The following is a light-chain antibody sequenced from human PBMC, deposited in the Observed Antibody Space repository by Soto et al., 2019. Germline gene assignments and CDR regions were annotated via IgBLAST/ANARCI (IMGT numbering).Light chain of an antibody. CDR1: QDISNN. CDR3: QQYDNLPRIFT. Sequence: DIQMTQSPSSLSASVGDRVTITCQASQDISNNLNWYQQKPGKAPKLLIYDASNLETGVPSRFSGSGSGTDFTFTISSLQPEDIATYYCQQYDNLPRIFTFGPGTKVDIK. V-gene: IGKV1-33*01. J-gene: IGKJ3*01. CDR2: DAS.